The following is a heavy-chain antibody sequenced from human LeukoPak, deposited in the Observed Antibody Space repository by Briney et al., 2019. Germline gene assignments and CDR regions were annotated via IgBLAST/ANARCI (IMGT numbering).Heavy chain of an antibody. V-gene: IGHV4-38-2*02. D-gene: IGHD3-3*01. CDR1: GYSISSGYY. CDR3: ARKTIFGVVTAPSFDY. CDR2: IYHSGST. Sequence: SETLSLTCTVSGYSISSGYYWGWIRQPPGKGLEWIGSIYHSGSTYYNPSLKSRVTISVDTSKNQFSLKLSSVTAADTAVYYCARKTIFGVVTAPSFDYWGQGTLVTVSS. J-gene: IGHJ4*02.